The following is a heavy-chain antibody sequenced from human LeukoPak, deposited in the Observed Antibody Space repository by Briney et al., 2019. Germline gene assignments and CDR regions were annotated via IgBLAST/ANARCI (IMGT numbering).Heavy chain of an antibody. CDR3: ARGIYCSSTTCYYNFDY. V-gene: IGHV4-59*01. J-gene: IGHJ4*02. D-gene: IGHD2-2*01. CDR2: IYYSGST. CDR1: GASISSYY. Sequence: SETLSLTCTVSGASISSYYWSWIRQPPGKGREWIGYIYYSGSTNYNPSLKSRVTISVDTSKNQFSLKLSSVTAADTAVYFCARGIYCSSTTCYYNFDYWGQGTLVTVSS.